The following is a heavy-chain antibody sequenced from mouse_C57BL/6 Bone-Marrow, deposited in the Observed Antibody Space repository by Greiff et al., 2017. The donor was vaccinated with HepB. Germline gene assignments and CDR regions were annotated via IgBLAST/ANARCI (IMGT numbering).Heavy chain of an antibody. J-gene: IGHJ1*03. CDR2: IRNKANGYTT. CDR1: GFTFTDYY. Sequence: EVQRVESGGGLVQPGGSLSLSCAASGFTFTDYYMSWVRQPPGKALEWLGFIRNKANGYTTEYSASVKGRFTIYRDNSQSILYLQRNALRAEDSATYDCARYSNYGYFDVWGTGTTVTVSS. CDR3: ARYSNYGYFDV. V-gene: IGHV7-3*01.